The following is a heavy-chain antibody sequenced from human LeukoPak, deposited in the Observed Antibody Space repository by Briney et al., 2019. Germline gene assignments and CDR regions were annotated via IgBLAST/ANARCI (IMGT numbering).Heavy chain of an antibody. J-gene: IGHJ3*02. Sequence: SGTLSLTCAVSGGSISSSNWWSWVRQPPGKGLEWIGEIYHSGSTYYNPSLKSRVTILVDKSKNQFSLKLSSVTAADTAVYYCAREMITFGGADAFDIWGQGTMVTVSS. D-gene: IGHD3-16*01. V-gene: IGHV4-4*02. CDR3: AREMITFGGADAFDI. CDR1: GGSISSSNW. CDR2: IYHSGST.